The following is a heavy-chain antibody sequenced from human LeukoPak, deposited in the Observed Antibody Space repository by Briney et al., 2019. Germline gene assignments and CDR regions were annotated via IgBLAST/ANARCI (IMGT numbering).Heavy chain of an antibody. J-gene: IGHJ5*02. D-gene: IGHD1/OR15-1a*01. CDR1: GGSISSGGYY. V-gene: IGHV4-31*03. CDR2: IYYSGST. CDR3: ARVLNKWVSHNWFDP. Sequence: PSQTLSLTCTVSGGSISSGGYYWSWIRQHPGKGLEWIGYIYYSGSTYHNPSLKSRVTISVDTSKNQFSLKLSSVTAADTAVYYCARVLNKWVSHNWFDPWGQGTLVTVSS.